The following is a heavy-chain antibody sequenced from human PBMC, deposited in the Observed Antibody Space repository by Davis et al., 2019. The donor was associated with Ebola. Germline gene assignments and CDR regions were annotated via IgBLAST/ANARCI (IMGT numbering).Heavy chain of an antibody. CDR1: GFTFDNFW. Sequence: GESLKISCAASGFTFDNFWMSWVRQAPGKGLEWVANIYRDGSEKYYVDSVKGRFTISRDNTKNSLYLQMNSLRAEDTAIYYCAKDTPNIWFDVWGQGTMVAVSS. D-gene: IGHD2-15*01. CDR2: IYRDGSEK. J-gene: IGHJ3*01. CDR3: AKDTPNIWFDV. V-gene: IGHV3-7*03.